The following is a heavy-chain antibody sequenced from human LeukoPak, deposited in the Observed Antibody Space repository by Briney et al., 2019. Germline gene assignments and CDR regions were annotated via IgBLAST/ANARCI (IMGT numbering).Heavy chain of an antibody. CDR3: AKEGKYSGTYYVKRYFDY. CDR2: ISYDGNNQ. CDR1: GFTFSHYG. V-gene: IGHV3-30*18. D-gene: IGHD1-26*01. J-gene: IGHJ4*02. Sequence: PGGSLRLSCAASGFTFSHYGMHWVRQAPGKGLESVAVISYDGNNQYYADSVKRRFTISRDNSKNTLYLQVSSLRAEDTAVYYCAKEGKYSGTYYVKRYFDYWGQGTLVTVSS.